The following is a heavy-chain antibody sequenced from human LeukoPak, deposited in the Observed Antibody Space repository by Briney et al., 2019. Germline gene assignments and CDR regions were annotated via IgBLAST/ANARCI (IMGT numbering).Heavy chain of an antibody. CDR1: GYTFTDYY. J-gene: IGHJ3*02. V-gene: IGHV1-69-2*01. CDR3: ATGKGAFDI. CDR2: VDPEDGET. Sequence: GASVKLSCKVSGYTFTDYYMHWVQQAPGKGLEWMGLVDPEDGETIYAEKFQGRVTITADTSTDTTYMELGSLKSEDTAVYYCATGKGAFDIWGEGTMVTVSS.